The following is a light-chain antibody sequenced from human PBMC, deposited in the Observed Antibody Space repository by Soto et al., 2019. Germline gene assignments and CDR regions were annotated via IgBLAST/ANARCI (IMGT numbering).Light chain of an antibody. CDR2: DES. J-gene: IGKJ4*01. CDR3: QKYGDLQLA. V-gene: IGKV1-33*01. Sequence: DIQMPQSPSSLSASVGDRVTITCQASQDINNYLNWYHQKPGKAPKLLIYDESNLETGFPSRFSGSRCGREFTFTISSHQTGVNPAYYGQKYGDLQLAFGGGTKVEIK. CDR1: QDINNY.